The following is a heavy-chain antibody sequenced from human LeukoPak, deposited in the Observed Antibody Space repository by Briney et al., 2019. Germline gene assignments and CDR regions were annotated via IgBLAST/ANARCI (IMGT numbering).Heavy chain of an antibody. D-gene: IGHD6-19*01. J-gene: IGHJ6*02. CDR2: INHSGST. CDR3: ARYSSGMDV. CDR1: GGSFSGYY. V-gene: IGHV4-34*01. Sequence: SETLSLTCAVYGGSFSGYYWSWIRQPPGKGLEWIGEINHSGSTNYNPSLKSRVTISVDTSKNQLSLKLSSVTAADTAVYYCARYSSGMDVWGQGTTVTVSS.